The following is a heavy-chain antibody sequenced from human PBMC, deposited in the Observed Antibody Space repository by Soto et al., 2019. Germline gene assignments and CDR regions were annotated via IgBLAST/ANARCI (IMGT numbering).Heavy chain of an antibody. V-gene: IGHV1-69*01. J-gene: IGHJ4*02. CDR3: ARDRDDYGSGNYYNRIDF. Sequence: QVQLVQSGAEVKKPGSSVKVSCKASGGIFSTYAISWLRQAPGQGLEWMGGIIPLFGTPNYAQRFQGRVTITADEPTSTGYMELSRLRSEDTAVYYCARDRDDYGSGNYYNRIDFWGQGTLVPVSS. CDR2: IIPLFGTP. CDR1: GGIFSTYA. D-gene: IGHD3-10*01.